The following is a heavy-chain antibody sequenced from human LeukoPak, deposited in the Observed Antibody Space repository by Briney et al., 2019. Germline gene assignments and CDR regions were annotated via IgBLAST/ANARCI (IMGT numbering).Heavy chain of an antibody. D-gene: IGHD5-18*01. J-gene: IGHJ1*01. CDR2: IGRTECGT. CDR1: GFTFSSFV. V-gene: IGHV3-23*01. Sequence: GGSRRLSCAVSGFTFSSFVMGCDRQTRGKGLECVSAIGRTECGTLCTVSVKGRFTISRDNSESTLYQEMNSLRAEDTAVYYCGKASGAMVTVFFQHWGQGTLVTVSS. CDR3: GKASGAMVTVFFQH.